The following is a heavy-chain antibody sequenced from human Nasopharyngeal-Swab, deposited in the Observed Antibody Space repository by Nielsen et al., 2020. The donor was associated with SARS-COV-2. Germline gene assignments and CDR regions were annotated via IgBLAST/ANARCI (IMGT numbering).Heavy chain of an antibody. Sequence: SETLSLTCTVSGGSISSYYWSWIRQPAGKGLEWIGYIYYSGSTNYNPSLKSRVTISVDTSKNQFSLKLSSVTAADTAVYYCASYDSSGLYGMDVWGQGTTVTVSS. CDR3: ASYDSSGLYGMDV. J-gene: IGHJ6*02. V-gene: IGHV4-59*08. CDR2: IYYSGST. D-gene: IGHD3-22*01. CDR1: GGSISSYY.